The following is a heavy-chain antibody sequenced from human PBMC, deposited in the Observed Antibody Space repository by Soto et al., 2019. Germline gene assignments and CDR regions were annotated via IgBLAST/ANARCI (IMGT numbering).Heavy chain of an antibody. D-gene: IGHD2-21*01. Sequence: SQTLSLTCAISGDSVSSNSAAWSWIRQSPSRGLEWLGRTYYRSKWYNDYAVSVKSRITINPDTSKNQFSLQLHSVTPEDTAVYYCARERTAPALGSSVAVIPWGHGTLVTVSS. CDR1: GDSVSSNSAA. V-gene: IGHV6-1*01. J-gene: IGHJ5*02. CDR3: ARERTAPALGSSVAVIP. CDR2: TYYRSKWYN.